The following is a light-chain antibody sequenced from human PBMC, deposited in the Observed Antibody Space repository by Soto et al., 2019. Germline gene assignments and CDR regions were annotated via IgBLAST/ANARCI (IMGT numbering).Light chain of an antibody. CDR2: GAS. Sequence: EIVLTQSPGTLSLSPGERATLSCRASQTMRSSHLAWYQQKPGQTPRLLMYGASTRATGIPARFSGSGSGTEFTLTISSLQSEDFAVYYCQQYHKWPPFTFGGGTKVDIK. CDR1: QTMRSSH. CDR3: QQYHKWPPFT. V-gene: IGKV3-15*01. J-gene: IGKJ4*01.